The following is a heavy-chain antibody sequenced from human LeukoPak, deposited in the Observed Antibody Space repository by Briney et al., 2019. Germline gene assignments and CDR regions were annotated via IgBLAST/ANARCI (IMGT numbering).Heavy chain of an antibody. V-gene: IGHV4-38-2*01. Sequence: SETLSLTCAVSGYSISSCYYWGWIRQPPRKGLEWIGSIYHSGSTYYNPSLKSRVTISVDTSKNQFSLKLSSVTAADTAVYYCARNTGPDYWGQGTLVTVSS. CDR1: GYSISSCYY. J-gene: IGHJ4*02. CDR3: ARNTGPDY. D-gene: IGHD1-1*01. CDR2: IYHSGST.